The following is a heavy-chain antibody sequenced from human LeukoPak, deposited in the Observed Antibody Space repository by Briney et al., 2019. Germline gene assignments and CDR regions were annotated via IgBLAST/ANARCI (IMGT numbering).Heavy chain of an antibody. J-gene: IGHJ3*02. D-gene: IGHD5-18*01. CDR3: ATVDTDAFDI. CDR1: GGSISSGSYY. CDR2: IYTSGST. Sequence: SETLSLTCTVCGGSISSGSYYWSWIRQPAGKGLEWIGRIYTSGSTNYNPSLKSRVTISVDTSKNQFSLKLSSVTAADTAVYYCATVDTDAFDIWGQGTMVTVSS. V-gene: IGHV4-61*02.